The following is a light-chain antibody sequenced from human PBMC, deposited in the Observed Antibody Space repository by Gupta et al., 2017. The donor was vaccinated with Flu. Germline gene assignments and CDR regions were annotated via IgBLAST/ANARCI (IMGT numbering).Light chain of an antibody. CDR2: RET. Sequence: SYELTQAPSVSVALGPTARISCNGLDIGSKSVNWYKQKSGQAPLLVIYRETNRPSGIPERFSASNSGNTATLTIGRAQVGDEAAYDCQVWDGTAVVFGTGTKVTVL. V-gene: IGLV3-9*01. J-gene: IGLJ1*01. CDR3: QVWDGTAVV. CDR1: DIGSKS.